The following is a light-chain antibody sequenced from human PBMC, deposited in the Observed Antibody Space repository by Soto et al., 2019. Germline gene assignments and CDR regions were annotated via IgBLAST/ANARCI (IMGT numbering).Light chain of an antibody. J-gene: IGKJ4*01. Sequence: VVLTQSPDTLSVTPGERATLSCRASENIGSDYLAWYQHKPGQPPRLLIYGASTRATGIPARFSGSGSGTEFTLTISSLRSEDFAVYYCQQYNNWPLTFGGGTKVDIK. CDR3: QQYNNWPLT. V-gene: IGKV3-15*01. CDR1: ENIGSD. CDR2: GAS.